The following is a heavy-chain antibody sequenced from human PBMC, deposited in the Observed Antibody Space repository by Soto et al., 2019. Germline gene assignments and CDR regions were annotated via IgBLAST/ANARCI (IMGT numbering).Heavy chain of an antibody. CDR3: ARGRDIVVVVAAILSAFDI. Sequence: TNYNPSLKSRVTISVDTSKNQFSLKLSSVTAADTAVYYCARGRDIVVVVAAILSAFDIWGQGTMVTVSS. CDR2: T. J-gene: IGHJ3*02. D-gene: IGHD2-15*01. V-gene: IGHV4-34*01.